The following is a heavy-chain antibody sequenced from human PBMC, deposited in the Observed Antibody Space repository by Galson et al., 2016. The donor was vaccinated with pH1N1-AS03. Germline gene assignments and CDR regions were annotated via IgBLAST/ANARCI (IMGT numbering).Heavy chain of an antibody. J-gene: IGHJ4*02. CDR2: ISWNRGNI. D-gene: IGHD3-22*01. CDR1: GFTFDEYA. Sequence: SLRLSCAASGFTFDEYAMHWVRQAPGKGLEWVSGISWNRGNIGYADSVKGRFTISRDNAKNSLYLQMNSLRAEDTAVYYCASSKLDSSGYYYLDHWGRGTLTTASS. CDR3: ASSKLDSSGYYYLDH. V-gene: IGHV3-9*01.